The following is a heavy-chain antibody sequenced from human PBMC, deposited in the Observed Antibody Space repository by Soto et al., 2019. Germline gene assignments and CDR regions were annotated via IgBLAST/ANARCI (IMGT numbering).Heavy chain of an antibody. CDR1: GFTFRDYY. V-gene: IGHV3-11*01. J-gene: IGHJ5*02. CDR2: ISSSGTSI. Sequence: QVQLVESGGALVKPGGSLRLSCAASGFTFRDYYMTWIRQAPGKGLEWISYISSSGTSIYYADSVKGRFTISRDNAKNSLYLQMNSLRAEDTAVYYCARAGWQLLAWYDPWGQGNRVTVSS. D-gene: IGHD2-15*01. CDR3: ARAGWQLLAWYDP.